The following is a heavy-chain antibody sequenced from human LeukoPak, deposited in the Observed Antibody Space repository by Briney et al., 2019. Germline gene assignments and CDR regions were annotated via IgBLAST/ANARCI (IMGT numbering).Heavy chain of an antibody. CDR1: GGSISTYY. Sequence: SETLSPTCTVSGGSISTYYWSWLRQPAGKGLEWIGRIYTSATTNFNPSLKSRVTLSIDASKNQVSLRLSSVTAADTAVYYCARGRYCSATTCWGGDAFDIWGQGTVVTVSS. V-gene: IGHV4-4*07. CDR3: ARGRYCSATTCWGGDAFDI. D-gene: IGHD2-2*01. CDR2: IYTSATT. J-gene: IGHJ3*02.